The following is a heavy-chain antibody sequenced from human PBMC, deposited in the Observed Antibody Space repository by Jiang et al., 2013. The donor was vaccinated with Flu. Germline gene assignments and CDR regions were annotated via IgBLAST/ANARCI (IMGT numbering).Heavy chain of an antibody. CDR3: ARIGAARPRGMDV. J-gene: IGHJ6*02. D-gene: IGHD6-6*01. CDR1: FSSYA. CDR2: ISYDGSNK. Sequence: FSSYAMHWVRQAPGKGLEWVAVISYDGSNKYYADSVKGRFTISRDNSKNTLYLQMNSLRAEDTAVYYCARIGAARPRGMDVWGQGTTVTVSS. V-gene: IGHV3-30*04.